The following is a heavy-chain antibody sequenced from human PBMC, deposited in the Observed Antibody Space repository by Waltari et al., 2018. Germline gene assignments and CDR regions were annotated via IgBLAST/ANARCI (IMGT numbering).Heavy chain of an antibody. V-gene: IGHV1-3*01. CDR2: INAGNGNT. CDR3: AREGSGSYYYYYYMDV. J-gene: IGHJ6*03. CDR1: GYTFTSYA. Sequence: QVQLVQSGAEVKKPGASVKVSCKASGYTFTSYAMHWVRQAPGQRLEWMGWINAGNGNTKYSQKFQGRVTITRDTSASTAYMELSSLRSEDTAVYYCAREGSGSYYYYYYMDVWGKGTTVTVSS. D-gene: IGHD3-10*01.